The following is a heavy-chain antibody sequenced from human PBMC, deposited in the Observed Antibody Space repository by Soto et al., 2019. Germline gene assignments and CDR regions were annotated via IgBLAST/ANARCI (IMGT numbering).Heavy chain of an antibody. J-gene: IGHJ6*03. D-gene: IGHD2-2*01. CDR3: ARHYVVVPAAPGDYYYYMDV. CDR2: IYPGDSDT. V-gene: IGHV5-51*01. Sequence: GESLKISCKGSGYSFTSYWIGWVRQMPGKGLEWMGIIYPGDSDTRYSPSFQGQVTIPADKSISTAYLQSSSLKASDTAMYYCARHYVVVPAAPGDYYYYMDVWGKGTTVTVSS. CDR1: GYSFTSYW.